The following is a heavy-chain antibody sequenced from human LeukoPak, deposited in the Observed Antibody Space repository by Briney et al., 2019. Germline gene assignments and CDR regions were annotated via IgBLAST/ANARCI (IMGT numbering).Heavy chain of an antibody. CDR2: IGTAGDT. D-gene: IGHD3-10*01. Sequence: GGSLRLSCAASGFTFSSYDMHWVRQATGKGLEWVSAIGTAGDTYYPGSVKGRFTISRENAKNSLYLQMNSLRAGDTAVYYCARARHITMVRGVRDATPGDNYYYGMDVWGQGTTVTVSS. V-gene: IGHV3-13*01. CDR1: GFTFSSYD. CDR3: ARARHITMVRGVRDATPGDNYYYGMDV. J-gene: IGHJ6*02.